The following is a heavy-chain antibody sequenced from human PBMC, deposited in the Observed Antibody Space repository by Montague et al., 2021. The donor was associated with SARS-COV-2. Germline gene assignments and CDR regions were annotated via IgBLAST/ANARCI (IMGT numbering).Heavy chain of an antibody. CDR3: ARVPLHFDGFDY. V-gene: IGHV4-34*01. J-gene: IGHJ4*02. CDR2: VNQSGRT. CDR1: GGSLTNHY. Sequence: SETLSLTCAVYGGSLTNHYWTWVRQPRGNGLEWVGEVNQSGRTTXYHPPPRSRVTISVDRSNNQVSLTLESVTAADTAVYYCARVPLHFDGFDYWGQGSLVTVSS. D-gene: IGHD3-9*01.